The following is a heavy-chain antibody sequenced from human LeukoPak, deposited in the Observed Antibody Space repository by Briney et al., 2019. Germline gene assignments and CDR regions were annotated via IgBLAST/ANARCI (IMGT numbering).Heavy chain of an antibody. CDR1: GYTFTSYG. Sequence: GASVKVSCKASGYTFTSYGISWVRQAPGQGLERMGWISAYNGNTNYAQKLQGRVTMTTDTSTSTAYMELRSLRSDDTAVYYCARGGGTMVRGVIIKGYFDYWGQGTLVTVSS. V-gene: IGHV1-18*01. CDR3: ARGGGTMVRGVIIKGYFDY. J-gene: IGHJ4*02. D-gene: IGHD3-10*01. CDR2: ISAYNGNT.